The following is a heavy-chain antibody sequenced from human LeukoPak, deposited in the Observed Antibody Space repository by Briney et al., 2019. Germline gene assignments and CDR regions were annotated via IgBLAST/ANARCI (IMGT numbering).Heavy chain of an antibody. J-gene: IGHJ5*02. Sequence: ASVKVSCKASGYTFTSYDISWVRQAPGQGLEWMGWISAYNGNTNYAQKLQGRVTMTTDTSTSTAYMELRSLRSDDTAVYYCARRVDTLVRGVIITPHNWFDPWGQGTLVTVSS. CDR2: ISAYNGNT. D-gene: IGHD3-10*01. V-gene: IGHV1-18*01. CDR3: ARRVDTLVRGVIITPHNWFDP. CDR1: GYTFTSYD.